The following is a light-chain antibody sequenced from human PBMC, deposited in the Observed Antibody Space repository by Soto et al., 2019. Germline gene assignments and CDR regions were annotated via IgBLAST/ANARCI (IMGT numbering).Light chain of an antibody. CDR3: HQYNNWPPRYT. Sequence: EIVMTQSPATLSVSPGERATLSCRASQSVSSNFAWYQQKPGQAPRLLIYGASTRATGIPARFSGSGSGTEVTLTISSLQSEDVAVDYCHQYNNWPPRYTFGQGTKLEIK. J-gene: IGKJ2*01. V-gene: IGKV3-15*01. CDR1: QSVSSN. CDR2: GAS.